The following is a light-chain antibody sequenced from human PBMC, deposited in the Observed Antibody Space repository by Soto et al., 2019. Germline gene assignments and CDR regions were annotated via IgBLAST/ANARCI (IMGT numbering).Light chain of an antibody. CDR1: QAMSTY. V-gene: IGKV1-9*01. Sequence: DIQLTQSPSFLSAFVGDTVTITCRASQAMSTYLAWYQQKPGKVPKLLIRSASTLQSGVPPRFSGGGSGTEFTPTISTLQPDDSGIYYCQQLNGYQLAFGGGTNVEIK. J-gene: IGKJ4*01. CDR3: QQLNGYQLA. CDR2: SAS.